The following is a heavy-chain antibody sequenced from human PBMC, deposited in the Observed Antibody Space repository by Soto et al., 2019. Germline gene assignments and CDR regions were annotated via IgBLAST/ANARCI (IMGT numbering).Heavy chain of an antibody. CDR2: ISSSSSYI. Sequence: GVLRLSCAASGFTFSSYSMNWVRQAPGKGLEWVSSISSSSSYIYYADSVKGRFTISRDNAKNSLYLQMNSLRAEDTAVYYCARGSVSGLYCSSTSCSGIDYWGQGTLVTVSS. V-gene: IGHV3-21*01. CDR1: GFTFSSYS. D-gene: IGHD2-2*01. CDR3: ARGSVSGLYCSSTSCSGIDY. J-gene: IGHJ4*02.